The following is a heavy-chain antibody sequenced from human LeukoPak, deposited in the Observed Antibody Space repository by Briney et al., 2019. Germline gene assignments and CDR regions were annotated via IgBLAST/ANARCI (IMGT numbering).Heavy chain of an antibody. Sequence: PGGSLRLSFAAPGFIFSSYSMNWVRQAPGKGLEWVSYISGSGNAKHYTDSVKGRFTISRDNAKNALYLQMNSLRAEDTAVYFCARDYLYAFDYWGQGTLVTVSS. CDR1: GFIFSSYS. V-gene: IGHV3-48*01. J-gene: IGHJ4*02. CDR3: ARDYLYAFDY. D-gene: IGHD2-2*01. CDR2: ISGSGNAK.